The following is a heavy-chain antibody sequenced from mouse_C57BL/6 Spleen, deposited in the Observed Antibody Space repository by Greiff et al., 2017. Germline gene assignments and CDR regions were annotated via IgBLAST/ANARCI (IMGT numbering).Heavy chain of an antibody. D-gene: IGHD2-1*01. J-gene: IGHJ4*01. V-gene: IGHV1-18*01. CDR2: INPNNGGT. CDR1: GYTFTDYN. Sequence: VQLQQSGPELVKPGASVKIPCKASGYTFTDYNMDWVKQSHGKSLEWIGDINPNNGGTIYNQKFKGKATLTVDKSSSTAYMKLRSLTSEDTAVYYCARWGYGNSYYYAMDYWGQGTSVTVSS. CDR3: ARWGYGNSYYYAMDY.